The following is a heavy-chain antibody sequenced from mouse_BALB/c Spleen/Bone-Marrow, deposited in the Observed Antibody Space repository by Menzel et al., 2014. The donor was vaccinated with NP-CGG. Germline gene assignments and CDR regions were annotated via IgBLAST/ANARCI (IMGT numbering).Heavy chain of an antibody. Sequence: VKLVESGPELVKPGASVKMSCKASGYTFTSYYIHWVKQRPGQGLEWIGWIYPGDGSTKYNEKFKGKTTLTADKSSSTAYMLLSSLTSEDSAIYFCAICYGYDEFAYWGHGTLVTVSA. CDR1: GYTFTSYY. CDR3: AICYGYDEFAY. V-gene: IGHV1S56*01. CDR2: IYPGDGST. J-gene: IGHJ3*01. D-gene: IGHD2-2*01.